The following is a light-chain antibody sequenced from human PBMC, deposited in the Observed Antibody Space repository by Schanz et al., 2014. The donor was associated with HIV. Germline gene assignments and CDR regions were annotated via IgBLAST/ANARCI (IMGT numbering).Light chain of an antibody. CDR3: SSYTSSSTMV. Sequence: QSVLTQPASVSGSPGQSITISCTGTSRDVGGYNYLSRHQQHPGKAPKLMIYNVSNRPSGVSNRFSGSKSGNTASLTISGLQAEDEADYYCSSYTSSSTMVFGGGTKLTVL. CDR1: SRDVGGYNY. J-gene: IGLJ3*02. CDR2: NVS. V-gene: IGLV2-14*01.